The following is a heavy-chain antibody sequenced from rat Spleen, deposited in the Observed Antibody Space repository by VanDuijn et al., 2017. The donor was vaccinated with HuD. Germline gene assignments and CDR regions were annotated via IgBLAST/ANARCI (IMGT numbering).Heavy chain of an antibody. V-gene: IGHV5S23*01. J-gene: IGHJ2*01. CDR2: ISTGGGNT. CDR3: TRGTYFRH. D-gene: IGHD4-6*01. CDR1: GFTFSNYD. Sequence: EVQLMESDGGLVQPGRSLKLSCAASGFTFSNYDMAWVRQAPTKGLEWVASISTGGGNTYYRDSVKGRFTISRDIAKSTLYLQMNDLRSEDTATYYCTRGTYFRHWGQGVMVTVSS.